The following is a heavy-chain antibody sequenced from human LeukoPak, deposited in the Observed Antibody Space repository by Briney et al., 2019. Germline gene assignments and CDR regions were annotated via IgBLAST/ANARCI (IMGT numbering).Heavy chain of an antibody. D-gene: IGHD3-22*01. J-gene: IGHJ4*02. CDR1: GFTFTNYA. Sequence: GGSLRLSCAASGFTFTNYAMNWVSQAPGKGLEWVSSISGGSTYIYYADSVKGRFTISRDNAKNSLYLQMNSLRAEDTAVYYCARGHSYYYASSGFFWDYWGQGTLVTVSS. CDR2: ISGGSTYI. CDR3: ARGHSYYYASSGFFWDY. V-gene: IGHV3-21*01.